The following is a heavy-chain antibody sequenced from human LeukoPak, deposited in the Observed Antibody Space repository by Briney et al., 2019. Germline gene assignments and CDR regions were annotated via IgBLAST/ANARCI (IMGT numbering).Heavy chain of an antibody. V-gene: IGHV1-69*13. Sequence: GASVKVSCKASGGTFSSYAISWVRQAPGQGLEWMGGIIPIFGTANYAQKFQGRVTITADESTSTAYMELSSLRSEDTAVYYCARRYYYDSSGYVGFDPWGQGTLVTVSS. CDR1: GGTFSSYA. CDR2: IIPIFGTA. CDR3: ARRYYYDSSGYVGFDP. J-gene: IGHJ5*02. D-gene: IGHD3-22*01.